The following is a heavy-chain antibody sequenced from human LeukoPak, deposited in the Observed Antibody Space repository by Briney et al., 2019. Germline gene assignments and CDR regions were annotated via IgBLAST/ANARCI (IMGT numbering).Heavy chain of an antibody. D-gene: IGHD1-26*01. CDR2: VSGDGAST. J-gene: IGHJ6*02. Sequence: GGSLRLSCAASGFTFSSHPMSRVRQAPGKGLEWVSSVSGDGASTWYADSVRGRFTISRDHSKNTLDLQMNSLRTDDTAVYYCTKRGGTYFAGMDVWGQGTTVTVSS. CDR1: GFTFSSHP. V-gene: IGHV3-23*01. CDR3: TKRGGTYFAGMDV.